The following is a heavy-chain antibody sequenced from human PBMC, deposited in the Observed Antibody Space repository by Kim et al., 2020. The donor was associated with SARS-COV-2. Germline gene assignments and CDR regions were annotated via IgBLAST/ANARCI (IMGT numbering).Heavy chain of an antibody. CDR3: ARLPRLGRSYGNSDY. D-gene: IGHD3-10*01. J-gene: IGHJ4*02. Sequence: ASVKVSCKASGYTFTSYAMHWVRQAPGQRLEWMGWINAGNGNTKYSQKFQGRVTITRDTSASTAYMELSSLRSEDTAVYYCARLPRLGRSYGNSDYWGQGTLVTVSS. V-gene: IGHV1-3*01. CDR2: INAGNGNT. CDR1: GYTFTSYA.